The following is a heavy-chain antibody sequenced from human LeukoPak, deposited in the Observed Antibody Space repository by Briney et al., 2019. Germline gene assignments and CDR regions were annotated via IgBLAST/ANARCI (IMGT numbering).Heavy chain of an antibody. Sequence: SETLSLTCTVSGGSISSYYWSWIRQPPGKGLEWIGYIYYSGSTNYNPSLKSRVTISVDTSKNQFSLKLSSVTAADTAVYYCARAPYCSSTSCYSSKYGMDVWGQGTTVTVSS. J-gene: IGHJ6*02. CDR1: GGSISSYY. D-gene: IGHD2-2*01. CDR3: ARAPYCSSTSCYSSKYGMDV. V-gene: IGHV4-59*01. CDR2: IYYSGST.